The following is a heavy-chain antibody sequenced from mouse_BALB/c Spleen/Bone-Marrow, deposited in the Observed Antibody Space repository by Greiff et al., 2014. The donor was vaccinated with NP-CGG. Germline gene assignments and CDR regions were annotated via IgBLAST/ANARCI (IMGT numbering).Heavy chain of an antibody. CDR1: GFNIKDYY. CDR2: IDPENGDT. D-gene: IGHD2-14*01. V-gene: IGHV14-4*02. Sequence: EVQLVESGAELVRSGASVKLSCTASGFNIKDYYMHWVKQRPEQGLEWTGWIDPENGDTEYAPKFQGKATMTADTSSNTAYLQLSSLTSEDTAVYYCNRYDWYFDVWGAGTTVTVSS. J-gene: IGHJ1*01. CDR3: NRYDWYFDV.